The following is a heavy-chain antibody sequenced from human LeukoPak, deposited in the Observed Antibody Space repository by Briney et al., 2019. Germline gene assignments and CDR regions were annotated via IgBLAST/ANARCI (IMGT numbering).Heavy chain of an antibody. Sequence: GGSLRLSCAASGFTFSSYSMNWVRQAPGKGLEWVSSISSSSSYIYYADSVKGRFTISRDNAKNSLYLQMNSLRAEDTAVYYCARDPSLGGGAIWSQGTLVTVSS. J-gene: IGHJ4*02. D-gene: IGHD3-16*01. V-gene: IGHV3-21*01. CDR2: ISSSSSYI. CDR1: GFTFSSYS. CDR3: ARDPSLGGGAI.